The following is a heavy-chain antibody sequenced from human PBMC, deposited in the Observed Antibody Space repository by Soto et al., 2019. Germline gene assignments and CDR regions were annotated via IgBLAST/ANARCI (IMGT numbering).Heavy chain of an antibody. CDR3: AKEWVYDSSGWSFDY. D-gene: IGHD3-22*01. V-gene: IGHV3-30*18. CDR1: GFTFSNYG. J-gene: IGHJ4*02. CDR2: ISYDGSNK. Sequence: QVQLVESGGGVVQPGRSLRLSCAASGFTFSNYGMHWVRQAPGKGLEWVAVISYDGSNKYYADSVKGRFTISRDNSKNTLYLQMNSLRAEDTAVYYCAKEWVYDSSGWSFDYWGQGTLFTVSS.